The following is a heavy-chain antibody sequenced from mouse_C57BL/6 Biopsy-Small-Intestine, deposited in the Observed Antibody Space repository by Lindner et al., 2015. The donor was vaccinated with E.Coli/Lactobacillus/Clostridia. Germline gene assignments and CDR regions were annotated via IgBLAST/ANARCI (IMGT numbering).Heavy chain of an antibody. Sequence: VQLQKSGPELVKPGASVTISCKASGYSFTGYLMDWVKQSPEKSLEWIGEINPTTGGTTYNQKFKAKATLTVDKSSSTAYMQFRNLTSEDSAVYYCARSHAEGDFWGQGTTLTVSS. CDR3: ARSHAEGDF. CDR2: INPTTGGT. J-gene: IGHJ2*01. CDR1: GYSFTGYL. V-gene: IGHV1-42*01.